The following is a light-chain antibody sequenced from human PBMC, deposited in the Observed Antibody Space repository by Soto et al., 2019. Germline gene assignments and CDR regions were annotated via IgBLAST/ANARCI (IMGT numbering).Light chain of an antibody. CDR1: QIISSY. J-gene: IGKJ5*01. CDR3: QKYNSAPYT. CDR2: AAS. V-gene: IGKV1-39*01. Sequence: DIQTTQSPSSLSASVGDRVAIACRASQIISSYLNWYQQKPGKAPKVLIYAASNLQSGVPSRFSGRGSGTDFTLTISSLQPEDVATYYCQKYNSAPYTFGQGTRLEI.